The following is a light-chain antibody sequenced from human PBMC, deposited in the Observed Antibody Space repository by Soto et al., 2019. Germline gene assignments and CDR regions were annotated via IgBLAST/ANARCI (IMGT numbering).Light chain of an antibody. Sequence: EIVLTQSPATLSLSPGERATLSCRASQSVSNRLGWYQQKPGQAPRLLVYDASNRATGIPVRFSGSGSGTDFTLTISSLESEDSEVYYCQQRSNWPITFGQGTRLEIK. CDR1: QSVSNR. CDR3: QQRSNWPIT. J-gene: IGKJ5*01. CDR2: DAS. V-gene: IGKV3-11*01.